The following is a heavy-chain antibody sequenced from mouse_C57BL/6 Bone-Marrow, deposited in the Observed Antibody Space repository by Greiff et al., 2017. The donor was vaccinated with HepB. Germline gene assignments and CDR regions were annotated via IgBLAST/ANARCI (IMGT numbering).Heavy chain of an antibody. CDR1: GYTFTSYG. Sequence: QVQLQQSGAELARPGASVKLSCKASGYTFTSYGISWVKQRTGQGLEWIGEIHPRSGNTYYNEKFKGKATLTADKSSSTAYMELRSLTSEDSAVYFCARWLQGVDYWGQGTTLTVSS. CDR3: ARWLQGVDY. CDR2: IHPRSGNT. D-gene: IGHD2-2*01. J-gene: IGHJ2*01. V-gene: IGHV1-81*01.